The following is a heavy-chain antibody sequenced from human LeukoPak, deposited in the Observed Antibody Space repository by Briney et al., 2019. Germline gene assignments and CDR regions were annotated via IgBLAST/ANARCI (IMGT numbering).Heavy chain of an antibody. Sequence: PSETLSLTCTVSGGSISSGGYYWSWIRQPPGKGLEWIGYIYHSGSTYYNPSLKSRVTISVDRSKNQFSLKLSSVTAADTAVYYCARSWPYYDILTGYSYFDYWGQGTLVTVSS. V-gene: IGHV4-30-2*01. D-gene: IGHD3-9*01. CDR1: GGSISSGGYY. J-gene: IGHJ4*02. CDR3: ARSWPYYDILTGYSYFDY. CDR2: IYHSGST.